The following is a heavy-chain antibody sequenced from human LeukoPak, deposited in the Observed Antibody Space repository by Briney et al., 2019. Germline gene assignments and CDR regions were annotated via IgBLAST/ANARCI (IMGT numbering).Heavy chain of an antibody. CDR2: IYHTGTT. J-gene: IGHJ6*03. D-gene: IGHD2-2*01. CDR3: ASPDAMSYYYMDV. Sequence: SETLSLTCSVSGYSISSGYYWGWIRQAPGKGLEWVGTIYHTGTTYCNPFLKSRVTISVHTSTNQFSLRLNSVTAADTAVYYCASPDAMSYYYMDVWGKGTTVTVSS. CDR1: GYSISSGYY. V-gene: IGHV4-38-2*02.